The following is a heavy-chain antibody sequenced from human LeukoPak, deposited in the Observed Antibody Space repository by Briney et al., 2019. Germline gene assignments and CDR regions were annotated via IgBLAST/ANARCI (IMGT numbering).Heavy chain of an antibody. J-gene: IGHJ4*02. Sequence: ASETLSLTCTVSGGSISSYHWSWIRQPPGKGLEWIGYIYYSGSTNHNPSLKSRVTISVDTSKNQFSLKLSSVTAADTAVYYCARGISGYALYFDYWGQGTLVTVSS. CDR2: IYYSGST. CDR3: ARGISGYALYFDY. D-gene: IGHD5-12*01. CDR1: GGSISSYH. V-gene: IGHV4-59*08.